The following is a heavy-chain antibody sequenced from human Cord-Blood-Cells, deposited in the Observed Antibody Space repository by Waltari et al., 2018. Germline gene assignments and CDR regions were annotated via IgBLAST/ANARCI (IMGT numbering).Heavy chain of an antibody. CDR3: ARDLDEDGSGSLAPFQH. J-gene: IGHJ1*01. D-gene: IGHD3-10*01. CDR2: IIPICVTA. Sequence: QVQLVQSGAEVKKPGSSVKVSCKASGGTFSSYAISWVRQAPGQGLEWMGWIIPICVTANYAQKFQGRVTITADESTSTAYMELSSLRSEDTAVYYCARDLDEDGSGSLAPFQHWGQGTLVTVSS. CDR1: GGTFSSYA. V-gene: IGHV1-69*01.